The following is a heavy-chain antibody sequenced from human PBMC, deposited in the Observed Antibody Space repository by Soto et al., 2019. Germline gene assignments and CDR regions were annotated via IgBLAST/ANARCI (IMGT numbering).Heavy chain of an antibody. CDR1: GFTFDDYA. V-gene: IGHV3-9*01. J-gene: IGHJ5*02. Sequence: PGGSLRLSCAASGFTFDDYAMHWVRQAPGKGPEWVSGINWDSSSTGYADSVKGRFTISRDSAKNSLYLQMNSLRAEETALYYCARDSNSQNWFDPWGQGTLVTVSS. D-gene: IGHD5-18*01. CDR3: ARDSNSQNWFDP. CDR2: INWDSSST.